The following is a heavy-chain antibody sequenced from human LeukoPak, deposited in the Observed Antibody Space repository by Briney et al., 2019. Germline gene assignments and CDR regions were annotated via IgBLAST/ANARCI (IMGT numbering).Heavy chain of an antibody. CDR1: GGSISSYY. D-gene: IGHD3-3*01. CDR3: ARDGNYDFWSGYFDY. J-gene: IGHJ4*02. Sequence: SETLSLTCTVSGGSISSYYWSWIRQPPGRGLEWIGYIYHTGSTYYNRSLASRVAMSVDTSKNQFSLKLSSVTAADTAVYYCARDGNYDFWSGYFDYWGQGTLVTVSS. V-gene: IGHV4-59*01. CDR2: IYHTGST.